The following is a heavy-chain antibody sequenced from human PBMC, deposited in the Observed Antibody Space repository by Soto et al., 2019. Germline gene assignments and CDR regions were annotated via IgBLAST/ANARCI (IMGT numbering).Heavy chain of an antibody. D-gene: IGHD6-13*01. CDR1: GGSISSGGYS. Sequence: PSETLSLTCAVSGGSISSGGYSWSWIRQPPGKGLEWIGYIYHSGSTYYNPSLKSRVTISVDRSKNQFSLKLSSVTAADTAVYYCARVAAAGTANFDYWGQGTLVTVS. V-gene: IGHV4-30-2*01. J-gene: IGHJ4*02. CDR3: ARVAAAGTANFDY. CDR2: IYHSGST.